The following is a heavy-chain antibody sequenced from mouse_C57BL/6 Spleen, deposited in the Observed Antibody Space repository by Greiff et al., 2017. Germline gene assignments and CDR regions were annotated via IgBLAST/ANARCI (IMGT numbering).Heavy chain of an antibody. CDR2: IDPSDSYT. V-gene: IGHV1-59*01. CDR3: ARGGYDYDGAY. D-gene: IGHD2-4*01. Sequence: QVQLKQPGAELVRPGTSVKLSCKASGYTFTSYWMHWVKQRPGQGLEWIGVIDPSDSYTNYNQKFKGKATLTVDTSSSTAYMQLSSLTSEDSAVYYCARGGYDYDGAYWGQGTLVTVSA. J-gene: IGHJ3*01. CDR1: GYTFTSYW.